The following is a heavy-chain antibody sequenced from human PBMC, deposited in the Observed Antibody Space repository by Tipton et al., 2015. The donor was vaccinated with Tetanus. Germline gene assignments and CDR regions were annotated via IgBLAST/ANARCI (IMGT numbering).Heavy chain of an antibody. CDR1: GGSINSYY. CDR2: IYTSGNT. CDR3: TREERAGGGYFDY. J-gene: IGHJ4*02. V-gene: IGHV4-4*07. Sequence: TLSLTCTVSGGSINSYYWSWIRQPAGKGLEWIGRIYTSGNTNYNPSLKSRVTMSVDTSKNQFSLKLSSVTAADTAVYYCTREERAGGGYFDYWGQGTLVTVSS. D-gene: IGHD5-24*01.